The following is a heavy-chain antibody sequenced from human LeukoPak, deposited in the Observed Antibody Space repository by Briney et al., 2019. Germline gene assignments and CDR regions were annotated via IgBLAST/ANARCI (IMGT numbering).Heavy chain of an antibody. D-gene: IGHD3-10*01. J-gene: IGHJ3*02. CDR3: ATHSGWGDFAFDI. CDR1: GGSISSSSYY. Sequence: SSETLSLTCTVSGGSISSSSYYWGWIRQPPGKGLEWIGSIYYSGSTYYNPSLKSRVTISVDTSKNQFSLKLSSVTAADTAVYYCATHSGWGDFAFDIWGQGTMVTVSS. V-gene: IGHV4-39*01. CDR2: IYYSGST.